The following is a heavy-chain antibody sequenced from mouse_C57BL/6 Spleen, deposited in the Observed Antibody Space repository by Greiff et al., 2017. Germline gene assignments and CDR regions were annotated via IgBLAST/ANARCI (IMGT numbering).Heavy chain of an antibody. CDR2: IDPENGDT. D-gene: IGHD1-1*01. CDR1: GFNIKDDY. J-gene: IGHJ1*03. CDR3: TTTTVDWYFDV. Sequence: VQLQQSGAELVRPGASVKLSCTASGFNIKDDYMHWVKQRPEQGLEWIGWIDPENGDTEYASKFQGKATITADTSSTTAYLQLSSLTSEDTAVYYCTTTTVDWYFDVWGTGTTVTVSS. V-gene: IGHV14-4*01.